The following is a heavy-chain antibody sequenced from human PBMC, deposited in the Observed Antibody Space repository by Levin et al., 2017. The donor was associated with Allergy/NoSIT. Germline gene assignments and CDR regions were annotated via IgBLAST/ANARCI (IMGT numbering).Heavy chain of an antibody. CDR2: IYYSGST. CDR3: ARHPGDSGSYFFGSYGMDV. D-gene: IGHD1-26*01. J-gene: IGHJ6*02. V-gene: IGHV4-39*01. Sequence: SETLSLTCTVSGGSISSSSYYWGWIRQPPGKGLEWIGSIYYSGSTYYNPSLKSRVTISVDTSKNQFSLKLSSVTAADTAVYYCARHPGDSGSYFFGSYGMDVWGQGTTVTVSS. CDR1: GGSISSSSYY.